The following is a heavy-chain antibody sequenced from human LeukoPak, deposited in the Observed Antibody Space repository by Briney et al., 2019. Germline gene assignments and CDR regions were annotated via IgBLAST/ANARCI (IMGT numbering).Heavy chain of an antibody. J-gene: IGHJ4*02. CDR3: AAGSGDSSGYYYGTFDY. D-gene: IGHD3-22*01. CDR1: GYTFTSYA. Sequence: GASVKVSCKASGYTFTSYAMNWVRQAPGKGLEWMGWINPNSGGTNYAQKFQGRVTMTRDTSISTAYMELSRLRSDDTAVYYCAAGSGDSSGYYYGTFDYWGQGTLVTVSS. V-gene: IGHV1-2*02. CDR2: INPNSGGT.